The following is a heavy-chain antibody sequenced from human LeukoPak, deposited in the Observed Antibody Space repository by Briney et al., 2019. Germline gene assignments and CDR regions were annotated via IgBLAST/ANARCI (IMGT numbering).Heavy chain of an antibody. CDR2: INPNSGGT. D-gene: IGHD5-18*01. CDR1: GYTFTGYY. J-gene: IGHJ4*02. CDR3: ARVRVDTAMVTAGFDY. Sequence: ASVKVSCKASGYTFTGYYMHWVRQAPGQGLEWMGWINPNSGGTNYAQKFQGRVTMSRDTSISTAYMELSRLRADDTAVYYCARVRVDTAMVTAGFDYWGQGTLVTVSS. V-gene: IGHV1-2*02.